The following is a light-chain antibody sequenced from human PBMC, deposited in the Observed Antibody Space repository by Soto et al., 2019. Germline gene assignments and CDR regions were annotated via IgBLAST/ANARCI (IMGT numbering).Light chain of an antibody. V-gene: IGKV3-20*01. Sequence: EIVLTQSPGTLPLSPGERGTLSCRASQRVNSRYLAWYQQKPGQAPRLLIYGVSNRATGIPDRFSGSGSETDFTLTISRLEAEDSAVYYCQQYGSSPLTFGGGTKVDIK. CDR2: GVS. CDR3: QQYGSSPLT. CDR1: QRVNSRY. J-gene: IGKJ4*01.